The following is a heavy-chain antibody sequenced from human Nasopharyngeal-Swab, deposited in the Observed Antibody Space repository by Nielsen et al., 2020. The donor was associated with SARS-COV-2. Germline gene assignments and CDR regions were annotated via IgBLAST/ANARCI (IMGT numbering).Heavy chain of an antibody. J-gene: IGHJ4*02. Sequence: SETLSLTCTVSGGSISSGGYYWSWIRQHPGKGLEWIGYIYYSGSTYYNPSLKSRVTISVDTSKNQFSLKLSSVTAADTAVYYCARGGRGIFGVVTNFDYWGQGTLVTVSS. CDR3: ARGGRGIFGVVTNFDY. D-gene: IGHD3-3*01. CDR1: GGSISSGGYY. V-gene: IGHV4-31*03. CDR2: IYYSGST.